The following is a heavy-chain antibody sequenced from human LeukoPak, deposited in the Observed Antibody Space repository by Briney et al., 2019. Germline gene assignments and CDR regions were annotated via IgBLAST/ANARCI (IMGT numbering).Heavy chain of an antibody. J-gene: IGHJ4*02. V-gene: IGHV3-49*03. CDR2: IRSKAYGETT. D-gene: IGHD3-22*01. Sequence: PGGSLRLSCTASGYTFGDYVMSWFRQAHSKGLEGVGFIRSKAYGETTEYAASVKGRFTISRDDTKSIAYLQMNSLKTEDKAVYYCTRANYYDRSGYYEPPDYWGQGTLVTVSS. CDR3: TRANYYDRSGYYEPPDY. CDR1: GYTFGDYV.